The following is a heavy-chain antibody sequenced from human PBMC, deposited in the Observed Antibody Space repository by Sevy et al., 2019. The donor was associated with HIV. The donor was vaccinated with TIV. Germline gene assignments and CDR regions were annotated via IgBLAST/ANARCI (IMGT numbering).Heavy chain of an antibody. J-gene: IGHJ6*02. CDR1: GDTFGNYA. CDR2: IIPVFGSA. CDR3: ARSKPDGYNYSYYYGMDV. V-gene: IGHV1-69*13. Sequence: ASVKVSCKASGDTFGNYAIAWVRQAPGQGLEWVGGIIPVFGSANSAQKFQDRVTITADVSTSTAYMELRRLRSEDTAVYYCARSKPDGYNYSYYYGMDVWGQGTTVTVSS. D-gene: IGHD5-12*01.